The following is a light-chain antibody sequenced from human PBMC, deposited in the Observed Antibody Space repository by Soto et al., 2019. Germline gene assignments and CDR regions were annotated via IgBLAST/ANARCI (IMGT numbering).Light chain of an antibody. Sequence: AIRMTQSPSSLSASIGDTVTITCRASQAIGSVLAWYQQKPGTAPKVLISGASDLHGGVPSRFSGSGSRTDFTLTITLLQSEDFATYYCQHYLNYPITFGQGTRL. V-gene: IGKV1-8*01. CDR3: QHYLNYPIT. CDR1: QAIGSV. CDR2: GAS. J-gene: IGKJ5*01.